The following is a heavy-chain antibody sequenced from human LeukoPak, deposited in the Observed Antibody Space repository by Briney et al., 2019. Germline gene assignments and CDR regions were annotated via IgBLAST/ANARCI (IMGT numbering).Heavy chain of an antibody. D-gene: IGHD3-22*01. CDR1: GYRFTSYW. Sequence: GESLKISCKGSGYRFTSYWIGWVRQMPGKGLEWMGIIYPGDSDTRYSPSFQGQVTISADKSISTAYLQWSSLKASDTATYYCARHGDTYYYDSSTLHYWGQGTLVTVSS. CDR3: ARHGDTYYYDSSTLHY. CDR2: IYPGDSDT. V-gene: IGHV5-51*01. J-gene: IGHJ4*02.